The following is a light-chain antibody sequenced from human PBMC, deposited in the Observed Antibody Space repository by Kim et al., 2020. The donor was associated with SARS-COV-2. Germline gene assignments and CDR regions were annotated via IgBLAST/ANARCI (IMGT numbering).Light chain of an antibody. Sequence: GQKVTISCSGSSSNIVDNYFSWYQQLPGTAPKLLIFDNNRRPSAIPDRFSGSRSGTSATLGITGLQTGDEDDYYCGTWDSSLRAWVFGGGTQLTVL. CDR2: DNN. CDR1: SSNIVDNY. CDR3: GTWDSSLRAWV. V-gene: IGLV1-51*01. J-gene: IGLJ3*02.